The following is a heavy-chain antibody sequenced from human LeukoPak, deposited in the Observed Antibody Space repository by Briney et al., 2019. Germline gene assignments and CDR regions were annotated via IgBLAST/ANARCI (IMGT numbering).Heavy chain of an antibody. Sequence: GSLRLSCAASGFTFSTYSMNWVRQAPGRGLEWVSSISSSGKYIYNAESVEGRFTISRDNAKNSLHLQMNSLRAEDTAVYYCAREVYYYGSGSYAPFDYWGQGTLVIVSS. V-gene: IGHV3-21*06. J-gene: IGHJ4*02. CDR2: ISSSGKYI. CDR3: AREVYYYGSGSYAPFDY. CDR1: GFTFSTYS. D-gene: IGHD3-10*01.